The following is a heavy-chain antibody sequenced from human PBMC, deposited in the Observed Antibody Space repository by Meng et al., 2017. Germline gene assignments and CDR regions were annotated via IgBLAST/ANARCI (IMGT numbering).Heavy chain of an antibody. V-gene: IGHV1-2*06. Sequence: SVKVSCKPSGYNFPDYYIHWVRRAPGQGLEWRGRINPKSGDTHYAQKFQARVTMTGDTSISTAYMELSGLRSDDTAMYYCARDEDISAAGKLFGDYWGQGTLVTVSS. CDR2: INPKSGDT. D-gene: IGHD6-25*01. CDR1: GYNFPDYY. CDR3: ARDEDISAAGKLFGDY. J-gene: IGHJ4*02.